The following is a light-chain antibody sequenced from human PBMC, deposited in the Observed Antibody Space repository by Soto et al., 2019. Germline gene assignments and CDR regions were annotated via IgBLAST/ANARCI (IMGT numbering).Light chain of an antibody. CDR2: DVS. Sequence: QSVLTQPASVSGFPGQSITISCTGTSSDVGGYNYVSWYQQHPGKAPKLMIYDVSNRPSGVSNRFSGSKSGNTASLTISGLQAEDEADYYCSSYTSSSTRVFGNGTKVTVL. J-gene: IGLJ1*01. V-gene: IGLV2-14*01. CDR1: SSDVGGYNY. CDR3: SSYTSSSTRV.